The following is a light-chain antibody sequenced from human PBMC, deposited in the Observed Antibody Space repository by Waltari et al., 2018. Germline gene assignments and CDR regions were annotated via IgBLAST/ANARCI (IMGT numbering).Light chain of an antibody. J-gene: IGLJ6*01. Sequence: QSALTQPASVSGSPGQSITISCTGTSSDVGGFDLVSWYQQHPGKAPIFMIFDVTKRPAGVSNRLSGSKAGNTASRTIAGLQAEDEADYYCSSYTSSRLNVFGSGTKVTVL. CDR1: SSDVGGFDL. V-gene: IGLV2-14*03. CDR3: SSYTSSRLNV. CDR2: DVT.